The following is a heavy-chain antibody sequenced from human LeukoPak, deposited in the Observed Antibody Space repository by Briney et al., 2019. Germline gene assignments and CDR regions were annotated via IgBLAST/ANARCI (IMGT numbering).Heavy chain of an antibody. J-gene: IGHJ3*02. CDR3: ARATAYCSGGSCYVDAFDI. CDR1: GFTFDDYG. D-gene: IGHD2-15*01. CDR2: INWNGGST. Sequence: GGSLRLSCAASGFTFDDYGMSWVRQAPGKGLEWVSGINWNGGSTGYADSVKGRFTISRDNAKNSLYLQMNSLRAEDTALYYCARATAYCSGGSCYVDAFDIWGQGTMVTVSS. V-gene: IGHV3-20*04.